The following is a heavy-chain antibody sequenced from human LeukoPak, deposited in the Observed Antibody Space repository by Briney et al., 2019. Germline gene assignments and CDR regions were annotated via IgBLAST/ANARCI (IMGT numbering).Heavy chain of an antibody. Sequence: PGGSLRLSCAASGFPLRDYYVSWIRQAPGKGLEWVSYISTSGSSRYYADSVRGRFTISRDNTKNSIYLQMNNPRAEDSALYYCARAAYNWNWGQGTLVTVS. CDR3: ARAAYNWN. CDR1: GFPLRDYY. CDR2: ISTSGSSR. V-gene: IGHV3-11*01. D-gene: IGHD1-1*01. J-gene: IGHJ4*02.